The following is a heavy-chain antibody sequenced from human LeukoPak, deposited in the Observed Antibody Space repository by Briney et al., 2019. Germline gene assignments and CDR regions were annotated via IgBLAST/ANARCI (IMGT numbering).Heavy chain of an antibody. CDR2: IRSQAYGGTT. CDR1: GFNFRDYT. CDR3: TRVYDDILTGSSALFDY. Sequence: GKSLRLSCTASGFNFRDYTLSWTRQAPGKGLEWVGFIRSQAYGGTTEYAASVKGSFTISRDDSKSIVYLQMNSLKTEDTAVHYCTRVYDDILTGSSALFDYWGQGTLVTVSS. J-gene: IGHJ4*02. V-gene: IGHV3-49*03. D-gene: IGHD3-9*01.